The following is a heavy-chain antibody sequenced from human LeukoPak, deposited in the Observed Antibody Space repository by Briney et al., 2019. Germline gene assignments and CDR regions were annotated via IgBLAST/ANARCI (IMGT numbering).Heavy chain of an antibody. D-gene: IGHD3-10*01. CDR1: GFSFSSYG. CDR2: ISSSSSYI. J-gene: IGHJ3*02. CDR3: ARVGAVSNAFDI. V-gene: IGHV3-21*01. Sequence: GGSLRLSCAASGFSFSSYGMHWVRQAPGKGLEWVSSISSSSSYIYYADSVKGRFTISRDNAKNSLYLQMNSLRAEDTAVYYCARVGAVSNAFDIWGQGTMVTVSS.